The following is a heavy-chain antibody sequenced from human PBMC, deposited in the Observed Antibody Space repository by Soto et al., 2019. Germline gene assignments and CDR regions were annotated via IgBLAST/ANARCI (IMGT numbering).Heavy chain of an antibody. CDR2: INPNSGGT. V-gene: IGHV1-2*02. J-gene: IGHJ4*02. D-gene: IGHD3-22*01. CDR3: ARGHDFYYYDSSGYSGDY. CDR1: GYTFTSYY. Sequence: ASVKVSCKASGYTFTSYYMHWVRQAPGQGLEWMGWINPNSGGTNYAQKFQGRVTMTRDTSISTAYMELSRLRSDDTAVYYCARGHDFYYYDSSGYSGDYWGQGTLVTVSS.